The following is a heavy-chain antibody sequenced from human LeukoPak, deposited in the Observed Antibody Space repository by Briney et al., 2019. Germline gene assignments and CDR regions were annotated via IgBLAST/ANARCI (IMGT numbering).Heavy chain of an antibody. CDR2: IKADGGEK. CDR3: ARGGAARPDY. Sequence: GGSLRLSCAASGFTFSTYWMNWFRQTPGEGLEWVAKIKADGGEKDHVASVKGRFTISRDNAKNSLYLQMNSLRVEDTAVYYCARGGAARPDYWGKGTLVTVSS. D-gene: IGHD6-6*01. V-gene: IGHV3-7*01. CDR1: GFTFSTYW. J-gene: IGHJ4*02.